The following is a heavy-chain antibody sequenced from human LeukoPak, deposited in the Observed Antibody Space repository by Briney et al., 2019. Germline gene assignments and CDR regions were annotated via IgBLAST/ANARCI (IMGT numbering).Heavy chain of an antibody. CDR1: GFTFSSYA. CDR2: ISGSGGST. Sequence: GGSLRLSCAASGFTFSSYAMSWVRQAPGKGLEWVSAISGSGGSTYYTDSVKGRFTISRDNSKNTLYLQMNSLKTEDTAVYYCTTEGVLLWFGDSYFDYWGQGTLVTVSS. CDR3: TTEGVLLWFGDSYFDY. J-gene: IGHJ4*02. V-gene: IGHV3-23*01. D-gene: IGHD3-10*01.